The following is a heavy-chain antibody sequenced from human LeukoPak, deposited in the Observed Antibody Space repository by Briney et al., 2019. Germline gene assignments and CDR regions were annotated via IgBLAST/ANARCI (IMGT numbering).Heavy chain of an antibody. CDR1: GYSFSIYG. D-gene: IGHD4-17*01. V-gene: IGHV1-18*01. CDR2: ISASDGTT. Sequence: ASVQVSCKASGYSFSIYGITWARQAPGQGLEYLGWISASDGTTNYAQKVQDRVTMTTDTSTSTAYLELRSLRSEDTAVYYCARCGAAVTTHFSHWGQGTLVTVSS. CDR3: ARCGAAVTTHFSH. J-gene: IGHJ4*02.